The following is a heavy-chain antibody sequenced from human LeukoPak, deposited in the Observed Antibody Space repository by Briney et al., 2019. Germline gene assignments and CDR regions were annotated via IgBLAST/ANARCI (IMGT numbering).Heavy chain of an antibody. V-gene: IGHV4-31*03. CDR2: IYYSGST. D-gene: IGHD2-2*01. J-gene: IGHJ6*02. CDR1: GGSISSGGYY. Sequence: SETLSLTCTVTGGSISSGGYYWSWIRQHPGKGLEWIGYIYYSGSTYYNPSLKSRVTISVDTSKNQFSLKLSSVTAADTAVYYCARDRRLQGVPAATFSNYYYGMDVWGQGTTVTVSS. CDR3: ARDRRLQGVPAATFSNYYYGMDV.